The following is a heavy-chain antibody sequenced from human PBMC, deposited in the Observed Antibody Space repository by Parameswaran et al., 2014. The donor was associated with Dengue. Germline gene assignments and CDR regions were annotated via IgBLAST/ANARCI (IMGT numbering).Heavy chain of an antibody. V-gene: IGHV3-15*01. J-gene: IGHJ6*02. CDR2: IKRKTDGGTT. D-gene: IGHD3-22*01. CDR3: TTDAVTHYYDSSGYYYYYYGMDV. Sequence: VRQAPGKGLEWVGRIKRKTDGGTTDYAAPVKGRFTISRDDSKNMVYLQMNSLKTEDTAVYYCTTDAVTHYYDSSGYYYYYYGMDVWGQGTTVTVSS.